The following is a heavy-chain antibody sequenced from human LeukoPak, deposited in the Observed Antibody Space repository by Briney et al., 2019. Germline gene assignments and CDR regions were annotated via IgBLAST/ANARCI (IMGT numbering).Heavy chain of an antibody. CDR3: ARDPAMIVVGELGYYYGMDV. CDR2: ISSNGGST. Sequence: GGSLRLSCAASGFTFSSYAMSWVRQAPGKGLEWVSAISSNGGSTYYANSVKGRFTISRDNSKNTLYLQMGSLRAEDMAVYYCARDPAMIVVGELGYYYGMDVWCQGTTVTVSS. D-gene: IGHD3-22*01. V-gene: IGHV3-64*01. J-gene: IGHJ6*02. CDR1: GFTFSSYA.